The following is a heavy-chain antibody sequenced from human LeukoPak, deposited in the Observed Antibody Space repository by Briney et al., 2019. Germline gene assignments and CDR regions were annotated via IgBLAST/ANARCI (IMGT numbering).Heavy chain of an antibody. CDR1: GYTFTGYY. D-gene: IGHD6-19*01. V-gene: IGHV1-2*02. J-gene: IGHJ5*02. CDR3: ARDNNSGWLVFDP. Sequence: ASVKVSCKASGYTFTGYYMHWVRQAPGQGLERMGWINPNSGGTNYAQKFQGRVTMTRDTSISTAYMELSRLRSDDTAVYYCARDNNSGWLVFDPWGQGTLVTVSS. CDR2: INPNSGGT.